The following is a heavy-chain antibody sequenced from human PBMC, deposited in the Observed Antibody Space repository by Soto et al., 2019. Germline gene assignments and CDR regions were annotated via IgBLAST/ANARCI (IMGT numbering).Heavy chain of an antibody. CDR1: GFIFSSYT. J-gene: IGHJ4*02. CDR2: ISGSGGST. CDR3: ARVVVPAAMIRIFDY. V-gene: IGHV3-23*01. Sequence: GGSLRLSCAASGFIFSSYTMNWVRQAPGKGLEWVSAISGSGGSTYYADSVKGRFTISRDNSKNTLYLQMNSLRAEDTAVYYCARVVVPAAMIRIFDYWGQGTLVTVSS. D-gene: IGHD2-2*01.